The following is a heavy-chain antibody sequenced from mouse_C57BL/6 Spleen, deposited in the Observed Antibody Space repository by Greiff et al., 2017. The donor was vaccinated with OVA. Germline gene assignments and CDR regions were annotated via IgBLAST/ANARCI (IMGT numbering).Heavy chain of an antibody. CDR1: GYTFTEYT. V-gene: IGHV1-62-2*01. J-gene: IGHJ4*01. D-gene: IGHD2-2*01. CDR3: ARHEDDGYDEGYAMDY. Sequence: QVQLKESGAELVKPGASVKLSCKASGYTFTEYTIHWVKQRSGQGLEWIGWFYPGSGSIKYNEKFKDKATLTADKSSSTVYMELSRLTSEDSAVYFCARHEDDGYDEGYAMDYWGQGTSVTVSS. CDR2: FYPGSGSI.